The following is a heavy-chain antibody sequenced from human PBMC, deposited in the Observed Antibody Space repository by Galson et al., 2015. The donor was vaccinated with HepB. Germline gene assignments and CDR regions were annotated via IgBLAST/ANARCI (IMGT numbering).Heavy chain of an antibody. V-gene: IGHV1-2*06. J-gene: IGHJ4*02. CDR1: GYTFTGYY. Sequence: SVKVSCKASGYTFTGYYMHWVRQAPGQGLEWMGRINPNSGGTNYAQKFQGRVTMTRDTSISTAYMELSRLGSDDTAVYYCARDSSGSPGVVDYWGQGTLVTVSS. D-gene: IGHD6-19*01. CDR2: INPNSGGT. CDR3: ARDSSGSPGVVDY.